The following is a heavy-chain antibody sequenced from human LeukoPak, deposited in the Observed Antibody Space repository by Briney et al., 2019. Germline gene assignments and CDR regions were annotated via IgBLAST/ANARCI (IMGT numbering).Heavy chain of an antibody. CDR1: GFTFDDYA. D-gene: IGHD5-18*01. V-gene: IGHV3-23*01. CDR3: AKDPTWIQLWPHNWFDP. J-gene: IGHJ5*02. Sequence: GGSLRLSCAASGFTFDDYAMSWVRQAPGKGLEWVSAISGSGGSTYYADSVKGRFTISRDNSKNTLYLQMNSLRAEDTAVYYCAKDPTWIQLWPHNWFDPWGQGTLVTVSS. CDR2: ISGSGGST.